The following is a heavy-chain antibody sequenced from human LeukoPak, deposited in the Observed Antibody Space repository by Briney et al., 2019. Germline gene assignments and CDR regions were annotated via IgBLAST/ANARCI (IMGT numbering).Heavy chain of an antibody. V-gene: IGHV3-23*01. Sequence: GGSLRLSCAASGFTFSSYAMSWVRQAPGKGLEWVSSVSASGGSTAYTDSVKGRFIISRDNFKNTPYLQMNSLRAEDTAVYYCAKALSQYYFDYWGPGTLVIVSS. CDR3: AKALSQYYFDY. CDR1: GFTFSSYA. J-gene: IGHJ4*02. CDR2: VSASGGST.